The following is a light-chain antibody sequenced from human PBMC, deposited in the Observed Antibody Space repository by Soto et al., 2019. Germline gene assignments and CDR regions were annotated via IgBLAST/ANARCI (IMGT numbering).Light chain of an antibody. V-gene: IGKV3-20*01. CDR2: GAS. Sequence: EIVVRLSPANLSVYPGERATLSCRASQTVTRNYLAWHQQKPGQTPRLLVYGASSRATGIPDRFSGSGSGTDFTLTISRLEPEDFAVYYCPQHGILLITFCHVTRLEIK. CDR1: QTVTRNY. J-gene: IGKJ5*01. CDR3: PQHGILLIT.